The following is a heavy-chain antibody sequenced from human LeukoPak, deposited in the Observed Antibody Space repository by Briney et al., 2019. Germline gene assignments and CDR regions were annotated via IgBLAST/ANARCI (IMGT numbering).Heavy chain of an antibody. CDR2: ISGSGGST. CDR3: AKADRYSSGWLTI. CDR1: GFTFSSYA. V-gene: IGHV3-23*01. D-gene: IGHD6-19*01. J-gene: IGHJ4*02. Sequence: GGSLRPSCAASGFTFSSYAMSWVRQAPGKGLEWVSAISGSGGSTYYADSVKGRFTISRDNSKNTLYLQMNSLRAEDTAVYYCAKADRYSSGWLTIWGQGTLVTVSS.